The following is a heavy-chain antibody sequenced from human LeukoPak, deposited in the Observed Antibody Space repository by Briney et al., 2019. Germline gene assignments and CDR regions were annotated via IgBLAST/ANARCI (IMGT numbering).Heavy chain of an antibody. V-gene: IGHV1-69*13. J-gene: IGHJ5*02. CDR2: IIPIFGTA. Sequence: ASVKVSCKASGGTFSSYAISWVRQAPGQGLEWMGGIIPIFGTANYAQKFQGRVTITADESTSTAYMELSSLGSEDTAVYYCARDAVGYDPGWFDPWGQGTLVTVSS. CDR1: GGTFSSYA. CDR3: ARDAVGYDPGWFDP. D-gene: IGHD1-1*01.